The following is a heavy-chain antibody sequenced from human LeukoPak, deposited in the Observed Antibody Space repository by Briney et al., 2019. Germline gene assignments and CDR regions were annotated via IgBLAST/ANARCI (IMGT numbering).Heavy chain of an antibody. Sequence: GASVKVSCKASGYTFTSYGITWARQAPGQGLEWMGWISANKGNTNYAQKFQGRVTMTTDTSTRTAYMELRSLRFDDTAEYYCARERGAGWLPGGYFDYWGQGTLVTVSS. CDR1: GYTFTSYG. CDR3: ARERGAGWLPGGYFDY. D-gene: IGHD2-8*02. J-gene: IGHJ4*02. V-gene: IGHV1-18*01. CDR2: ISANKGNT.